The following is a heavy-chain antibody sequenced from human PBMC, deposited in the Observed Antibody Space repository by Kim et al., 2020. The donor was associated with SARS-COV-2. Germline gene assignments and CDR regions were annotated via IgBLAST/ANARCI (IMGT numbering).Heavy chain of an antibody. CDR1: GGSFRSFSGYY. J-gene: IGHJ4*02. CDR3: ARGSYLTRSIDV. Sequence: SETLSLTCAVYGGSFRSFSGYYCSWIRQPPGKGLEWIGEINHSGPTFYNPSLKTPATLSVDTPKNQFSLRLTSVTAADTAVYYCARGSYLTRSIDVWGQGTLVTVSS. CDR2: INHSGPT. V-gene: IGHV4-34*01.